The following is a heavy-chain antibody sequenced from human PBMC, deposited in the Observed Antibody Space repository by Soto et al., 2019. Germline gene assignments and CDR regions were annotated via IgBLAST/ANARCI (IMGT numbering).Heavy chain of an antibody. D-gene: IGHD6-19*01. CDR3: ALDSSGWYIY. V-gene: IGHV1-3*01. Sequence: ASVKVSCKASGYTFTSYAMDWVRQAPGQRLEWMGWINAGNGNTKYSQKFQGRVTITRDTSASTAYMELRSLRSDDTAVYYCALDSSGWYIYWGQGXLVTVSS. CDR2: INAGNGNT. CDR1: GYTFTSYA. J-gene: IGHJ4*02.